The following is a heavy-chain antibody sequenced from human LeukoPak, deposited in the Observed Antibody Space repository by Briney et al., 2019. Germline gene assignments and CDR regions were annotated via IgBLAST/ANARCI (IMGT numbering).Heavy chain of an antibody. D-gene: IGHD3-9*01. Sequence: GGSLKLSCAASGFTFSGSAMHWVSQASGKGLEWVGRIRSKANSYATAYAASVKGRFTISRDDSKNTAYLQMNSLKTEDTAVYYCTRPRGQYDILTGGTDYWGQGTLVTVSS. CDR3: TRPRGQYDILTGGTDY. V-gene: IGHV3-73*01. CDR1: GFTFSGSA. J-gene: IGHJ4*02. CDR2: IRSKANSYAT.